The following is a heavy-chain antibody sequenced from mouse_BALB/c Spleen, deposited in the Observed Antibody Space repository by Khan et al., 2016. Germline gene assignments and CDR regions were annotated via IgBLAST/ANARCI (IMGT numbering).Heavy chain of an antibody. CDR2: INYSGST. D-gene: IGHD1-1*01. Sequence: EVQLQESGPGLVKPSQSLSLTCTVTGYSITSDYAWNWIRQFPGNRLEWMGFINYSGSTSYNPSPTRRISITRDTSKNQFFLQLISVTTEDTATYYCARDYYGSSYFDYWGQGTTLTVSS. CDR3: ARDYYGSSYFDY. CDR1: GYSITSDYA. J-gene: IGHJ2*01. V-gene: IGHV3-2*02.